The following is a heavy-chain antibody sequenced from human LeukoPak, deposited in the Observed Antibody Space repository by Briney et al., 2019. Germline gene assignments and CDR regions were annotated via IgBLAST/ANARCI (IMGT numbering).Heavy chain of an antibody. CDR1: GFIFSSYA. J-gene: IGHJ4*02. CDR3: AREGNYYDSSGLEY. Sequence: GRSLRLSCAASGFIFSSYAMHWVRQAPGKGLEWVANIKQDGSEKYYVDSVKGRFTISRDNAKNSLYLQMNSLRAEDTAVYYCAREGNYYDSSGLEYWGQGTLVTVSS. D-gene: IGHD3-22*01. CDR2: IKQDGSEK. V-gene: IGHV3-7*01.